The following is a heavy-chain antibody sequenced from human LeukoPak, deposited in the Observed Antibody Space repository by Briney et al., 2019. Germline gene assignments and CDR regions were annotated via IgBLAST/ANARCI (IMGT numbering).Heavy chain of an antibody. D-gene: IGHD3-9*01. CDR1: GYIFTSYC. Sequence: ASVKVSCKASGYIFTSYCISWVRQAPGQGLEWMGWISAYNGNTNYAQKLQGRVTMTTDTSTSTAYMELRSLRSDDTAVYYCARDQTYESLTGYSYDAFDIWGQGTMVTVSS. CDR2: ISAYNGNT. CDR3: ARDQTYESLTGYSYDAFDI. J-gene: IGHJ3*02. V-gene: IGHV1-18*01.